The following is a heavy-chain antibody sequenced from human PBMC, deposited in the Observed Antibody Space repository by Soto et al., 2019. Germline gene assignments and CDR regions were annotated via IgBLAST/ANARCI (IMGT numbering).Heavy chain of an antibody. D-gene: IGHD6-13*01. J-gene: IGHJ2*01. Sequence: GKGLEWVAVISYDGSNKDYADSAKGRFTISRDKSKNTLYLQMNSLRAEDTAVYYCAKGILYFFQAADGIRDCSSVSEFLLNRSSDL. V-gene: IGHV3-30*18. CDR2: ISYDGSNK. CDR3: AKGILYFFQAADGIRDCSSVSEFLLNRSSDL.